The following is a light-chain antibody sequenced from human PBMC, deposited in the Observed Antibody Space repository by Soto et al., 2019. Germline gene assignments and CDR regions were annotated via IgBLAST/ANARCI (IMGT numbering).Light chain of an antibody. J-gene: IGKJ1*01. V-gene: IGKV3-20*01. Sequence: EIVITQSPATLCVSPGERATLSCRASQSVSSNLAWYQQKPGQAPRLLIYGASTRATGIPARFSGSGAGTDFTRTINRLEPEDFEVDYCQQYGSSLWTFGQGTKVDIK. CDR2: GAS. CDR1: QSVSSN. CDR3: QQYGSSLWT.